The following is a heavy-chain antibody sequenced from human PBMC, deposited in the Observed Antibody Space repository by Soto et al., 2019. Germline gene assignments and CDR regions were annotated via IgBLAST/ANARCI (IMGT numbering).Heavy chain of an antibody. CDR3: VRVFRNSLKAVVDY. CDR1: GGSISNADYY. CDR2: IYYSGST. D-gene: IGHD6-19*01. Sequence: SETLSLTCTVSGGSISNADYYWTWIRQPPGKGLEYIGYIYYSGSTYYTSSLQSRVTMSMDTSKNQLSLRLTSVTAADTAVYYCVRVFRNSLKAVVDYWGQGALVTVSS. J-gene: IGHJ4*02. V-gene: IGHV4-30-4*01.